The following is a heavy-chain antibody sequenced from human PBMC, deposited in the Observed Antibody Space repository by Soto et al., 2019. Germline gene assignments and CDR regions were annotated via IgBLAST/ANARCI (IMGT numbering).Heavy chain of an antibody. CDR2: ISGSGGST. J-gene: IGHJ4*02. Sequence: EVQLLESGGGLVQPGGSLRLSCAASGFTFSSYAMSWVRQAPGKGLEWVSAISGSGGSTYYADSVKGRFTISRDNSKNTLYLQMNSLRAEDTAVYYFAKNGRFLELLLMGLIDYWGQGTLVTVSS. CDR3: AKNGRFLELLLMGLIDY. V-gene: IGHV3-23*01. D-gene: IGHD3-3*01. CDR1: GFTFSSYA.